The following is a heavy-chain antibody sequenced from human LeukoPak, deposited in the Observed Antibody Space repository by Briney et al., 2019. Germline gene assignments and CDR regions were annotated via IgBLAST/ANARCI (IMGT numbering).Heavy chain of an antibody. CDR2: INPNNGNT. CDR3: ARAYYDSSESWFDP. CDR1: GYTFTGYY. D-gene: IGHD3-22*01. Sequence: ASVKVSCKASGYTFTGYYMHWVRQAPGQGLEWMGWINPNNGNTNYAQKLQGRVTMTTDTSTSTAYMELRSLRSDDTAVYYCARAYYDSSESWFDPWGQGTLVTVSS. V-gene: IGHV1-18*04. J-gene: IGHJ5*02.